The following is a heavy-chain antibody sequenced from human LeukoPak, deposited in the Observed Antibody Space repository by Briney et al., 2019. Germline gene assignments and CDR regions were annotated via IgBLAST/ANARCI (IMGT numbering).Heavy chain of an antibody. D-gene: IGHD3-3*01. J-gene: IGHJ6*02. CDR1: GFTFSSYG. Sequence: GGSLRLSCAAPGFTFSSYGMHLVRQAPGKGLEWVAVISYDGSNKYYADSVKGRFTISRDNSKNTLYLQMNSLRAEDTAVYYCAKDQYYDFWSGWTSHYYYGMDVWGQGTTVTVSS. CDR3: AKDQYYDFWSGWTSHYYYGMDV. CDR2: ISYDGSNK. V-gene: IGHV3-30*18.